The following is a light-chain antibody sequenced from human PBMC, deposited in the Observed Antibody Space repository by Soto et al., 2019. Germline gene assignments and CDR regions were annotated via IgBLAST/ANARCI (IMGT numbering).Light chain of an antibody. J-gene: IGLJ2*01. CDR1: SSNIGAGFS. Sequence: QSVLTQPPSVSGAPWQSVTISCTGTSSNIGAGFSVSWFQLLPETAPKLRMNGPSGVFDRFSASRSGTSASLTISRLQPEDEGDYFCQSFDTRLNVVFGGGTKLTVL. CDR3: QSFDTRLNVV. V-gene: IGLV1-40*01.